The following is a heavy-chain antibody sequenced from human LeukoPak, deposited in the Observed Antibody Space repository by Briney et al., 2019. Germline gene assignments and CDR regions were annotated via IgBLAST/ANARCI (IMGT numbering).Heavy chain of an antibody. CDR2: INPSGGST. CDR3: ARGRVVLRFLEWLLYY. Sequence: ASVKVSCKASGYIFTSYYMHWVRQAPGQGLEWMGIINPSGGSTSYAQKFQGRVTMTRDMSTSTVYMELSSLRSEDTAVYYCARGRVVLRFLEWLLYYWGHGTLVTVSS. J-gene: IGHJ4*01. CDR1: GYIFTSYY. V-gene: IGHV1-46*01. D-gene: IGHD3-3*01.